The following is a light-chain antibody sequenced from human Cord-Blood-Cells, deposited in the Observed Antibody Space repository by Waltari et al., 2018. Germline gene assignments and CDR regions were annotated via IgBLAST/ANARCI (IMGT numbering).Light chain of an antibody. CDR2: CSS. J-gene: IGKJ2*01. Sequence: SQLTGSPSYLSASVGDRGTITCRVSQGISRCLAWYQQKPGKAPKRLTYCSSTLQSGVPSRFSGRGSGTDVALTIRSLQPEDFATDYCQQLNSYPYTFGQGTKLEIK. V-gene: IGKV1-9*01. CDR1: QGISRC. CDR3: QQLNSYPYT.